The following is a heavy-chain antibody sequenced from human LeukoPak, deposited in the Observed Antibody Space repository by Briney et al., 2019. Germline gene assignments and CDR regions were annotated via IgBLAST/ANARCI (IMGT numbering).Heavy chain of an antibody. Sequence: GGSLRLSCAASGFTFSSYAMHWVRQAPGKGLEWVAVISYDGSNKYYADSVKGRFTISRDNSKNTLYLQMNSLGAEDTAVYCCARDSDSSGYFRYWGQGTLVTVSS. CDR3: ARDSDSSGYFRY. CDR1: GFTFSSYA. J-gene: IGHJ4*02. CDR2: ISYDGSNK. D-gene: IGHD3-22*01. V-gene: IGHV3-30-3*01.